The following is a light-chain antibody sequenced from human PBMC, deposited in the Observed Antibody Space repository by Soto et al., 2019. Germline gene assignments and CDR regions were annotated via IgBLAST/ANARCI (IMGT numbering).Light chain of an antibody. CDR1: SSDVGGYNY. Sequence: ALNQPPSAKGSTGQSVTISCTETSSDVGGYNYVSWFQQHPGKPPKLMIYDVNKRPSGVPDRFSGSKSGNTASLTVSGLQAEDEADYYCSSYAGSPYVFGTGTRSPS. CDR2: DVN. V-gene: IGLV2-8*01. J-gene: IGLJ1*01. CDR3: SSYAGSPYV.